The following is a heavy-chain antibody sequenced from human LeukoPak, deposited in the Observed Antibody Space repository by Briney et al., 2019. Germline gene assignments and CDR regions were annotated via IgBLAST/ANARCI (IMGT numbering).Heavy chain of an antibody. CDR1: GFTFSSYS. CDR2: ISSSSSYI. J-gene: IGHJ4*02. Sequence: GGSLRLSCAASGFTFSSYSMNWVRQAPGEGLEWVSSISSSSSYIYYADSVKGRFTISRDNAKNSLYLQLNSLRAEDTAVYYCASSNEYSSSTGVYWGQGTLVTVSS. V-gene: IGHV3-21*01. CDR3: ASSNEYSSSTGVY. D-gene: IGHD6-6*01.